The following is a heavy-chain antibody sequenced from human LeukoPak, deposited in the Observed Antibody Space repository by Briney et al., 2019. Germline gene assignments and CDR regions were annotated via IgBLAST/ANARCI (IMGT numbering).Heavy chain of an antibody. CDR2: ISYDGSNK. Sequence: GSLRLSCAASGFTFSSNAMNWVRQAPGKGLEWVAVISYDGSNKYYADSVKGRFTISRDNAKNSLYLQMNSLRAEDTAVYYCARAALGYCSGGSCYSFDYWGQGTLVTVSS. J-gene: IGHJ4*02. V-gene: IGHV3-30-3*01. D-gene: IGHD2-15*01. CDR1: GFTFSSNA. CDR3: ARAALGYCSGGSCYSFDY.